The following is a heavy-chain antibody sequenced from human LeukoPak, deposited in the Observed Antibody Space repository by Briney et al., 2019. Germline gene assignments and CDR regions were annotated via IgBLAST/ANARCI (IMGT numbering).Heavy chain of an antibody. Sequence: ASVKVSCKASGYTFTGYYMHWVRQAPGQGLEWMGWINPNSGGTNYAQKLQGRVTMTTDTSTSTAYMELRSLRSDDTAVYYCARDLGDRGAFDIWGQGTMVTVSS. V-gene: IGHV1-2*02. J-gene: IGHJ3*02. D-gene: IGHD3-16*01. CDR2: INPNSGGT. CDR3: ARDLGDRGAFDI. CDR1: GYTFTGYY.